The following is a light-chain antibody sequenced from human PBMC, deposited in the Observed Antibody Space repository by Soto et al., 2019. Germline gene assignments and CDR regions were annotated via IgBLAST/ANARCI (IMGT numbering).Light chain of an antibody. Sequence: DIPMTHSPSTPSASVGDRVTITGRASQSVNKWLAWSQQKPGKVPKLLIFDASTLQTGVPSRFGGGGSGTEFTLTISGLQPDDFATYYCQQYNSYSPWTFGPGTKVDIK. CDR3: QQYNSYSPWT. CDR2: DAS. J-gene: IGKJ1*01. CDR1: QSVNKW. V-gene: IGKV1-5*01.